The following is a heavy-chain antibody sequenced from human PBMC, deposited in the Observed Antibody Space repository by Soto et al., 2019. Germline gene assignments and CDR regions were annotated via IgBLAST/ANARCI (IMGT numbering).Heavy chain of an antibody. CDR3: ARVPLRGTAMVWRWFDP. D-gene: IGHD5-18*01. CDR2: ISAYNGNT. CDR1: GYTFTSYG. Sequence: QVQLVQSGAEVKKPGASVKVSCKASGYTFTSYGISWVRQAPGQGLEWMGWISAYNGNTNYAQKLQGRVTMTTDTSTSTAYMELRSLRSDDTAVYYCARVPLRGTAMVWRWFDPWGQGTLVTVSS. J-gene: IGHJ5*02. V-gene: IGHV1-18*01.